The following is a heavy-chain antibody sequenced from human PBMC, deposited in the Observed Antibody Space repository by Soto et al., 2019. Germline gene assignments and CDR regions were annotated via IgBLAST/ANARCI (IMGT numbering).Heavy chain of an antibody. CDR1: GFTFSSYA. CDR3: AKVVVYYDSSGYYFDY. J-gene: IGHJ4*02. CDR2: ISGSGGST. D-gene: IGHD3-22*01. V-gene: IGHV3-23*01. Sequence: QPGGSLRLSCAASGFTFSSYAMSWVRQAPGKGLEWVSAISGSGGSTYYADSVKGRFTISRDNSKNTLYLQMNSLRAEDTAVYYCAKVVVYYDSSGYYFDYWGQGTLVTVSS.